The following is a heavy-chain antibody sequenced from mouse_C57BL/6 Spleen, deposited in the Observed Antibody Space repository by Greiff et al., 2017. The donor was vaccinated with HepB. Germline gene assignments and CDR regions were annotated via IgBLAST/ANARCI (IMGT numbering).Heavy chain of an antibody. CDR1: GYAFSSYW. D-gene: IGHD1-1*01. CDR2: IYPGDGDT. J-gene: IGHJ2*01. Sequence: VQLQQSGAELVKPGASVKISCKASGYAFSSYWMNWVKQRPGKGLEWIGQIYPGDGDTNYNGKFKGKATLTADKSSSTAYMQLSSLTSEDSAVYFCARERITTVVDYFDYWGQGTTLTVSS. CDR3: ARERITTVVDYFDY. V-gene: IGHV1-80*01.